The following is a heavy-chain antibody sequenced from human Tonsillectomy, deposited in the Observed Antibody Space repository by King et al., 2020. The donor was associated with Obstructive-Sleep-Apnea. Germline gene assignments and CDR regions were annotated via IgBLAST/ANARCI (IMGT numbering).Heavy chain of an antibody. V-gene: IGHV1-18*01. CDR3: AIGPRGSGWYEIYYFDY. D-gene: IGHD6-19*01. CDR1: GYTFTSYG. J-gene: IGHJ4*02. Sequence: LVQSGAEVKKPGASVKVSCKASGYTFTSYGISWVRQAPGQGLEWMGWISAYNGNTNYAQNLQDRVTMTTDTSTSTAYMELRSLRSDDTAVYYCAIGPRGSGWYEIYYFDYWGQGTLVTVSS. CDR2: ISAYNGNT.